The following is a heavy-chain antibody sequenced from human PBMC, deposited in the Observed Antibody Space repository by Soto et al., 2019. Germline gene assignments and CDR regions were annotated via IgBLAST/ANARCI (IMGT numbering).Heavy chain of an antibody. CDR2: IRHGGNI. Sequence: SETLSLTCGVSGYSISSGFYWGWVRQPPGKGLEWIGSIRHGGNIYYNPSLKSRVTISVDTSKSQFSLRLSSVTAADTAMYYCARGSSRWDYWGQGTLVTVSS. CDR1: GYSISSGFY. CDR3: ARGSSRWDY. D-gene: IGHD6-13*01. J-gene: IGHJ4*02. V-gene: IGHV4-38-2*01.